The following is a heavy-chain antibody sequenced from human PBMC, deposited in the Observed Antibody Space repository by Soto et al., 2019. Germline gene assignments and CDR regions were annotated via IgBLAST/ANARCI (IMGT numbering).Heavy chain of an antibody. J-gene: IGHJ6*02. D-gene: IGHD2-2*01. Sequence: GASVKVSCKASGGTFSSYAISWVRQAPGQGLEWMGGIIPIFGTANYAQKFQGRVTITADESTSTAYMELSSLRSEDTAVYYCAKEKSSTRYYYYGMDVWGQGTTVTVSS. CDR3: AKEKSSTRYYYYGMDV. V-gene: IGHV1-69*13. CDR1: GGTFSSYA. CDR2: IIPIFGTA.